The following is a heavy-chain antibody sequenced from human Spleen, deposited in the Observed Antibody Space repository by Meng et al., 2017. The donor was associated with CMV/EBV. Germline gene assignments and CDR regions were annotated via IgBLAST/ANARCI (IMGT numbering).Heavy chain of an antibody. J-gene: IGHJ4*02. CDR3: ARDGGAIDFDY. Sequence: ASVKVSCKASGYTFTSYDINWVRQATGQGLEWMGWMNPNSGNTGYAQKFQGRVTMTRNTSISTAYMELSSLTSDDTAMYFCARDGGAIDFDYWGQGTLVTVSS. CDR2: MNPNSGNT. V-gene: IGHV1-8*01. CDR1: GYTFTSYD. D-gene: IGHD3-16*02.